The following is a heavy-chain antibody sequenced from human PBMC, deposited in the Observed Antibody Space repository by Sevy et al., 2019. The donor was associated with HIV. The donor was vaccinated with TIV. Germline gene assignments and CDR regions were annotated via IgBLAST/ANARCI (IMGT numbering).Heavy chain of an antibody. V-gene: IGHV3-15*01. D-gene: IGHD5-18*01. CDR3: TTIPRTEWLLDY. CDR2: IKSKTDGGTT. J-gene: IGHJ4*02. Sequence: GGSLRLSCAASGFTFSNAWMSWVRQAPGKGLEWVGRIKSKTDGGTTVYAAPVKGRFTISRDDSKNTLYLQMNSLKTEDTAVYYCTTIPRTEWLLDYWGQGTLVTVSS. CDR1: GFTFSNAW.